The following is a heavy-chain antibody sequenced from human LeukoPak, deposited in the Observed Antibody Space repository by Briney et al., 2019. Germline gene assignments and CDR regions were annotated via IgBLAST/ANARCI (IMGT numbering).Heavy chain of an antibody. D-gene: IGHD6-13*01. J-gene: IGHJ1*01. Sequence: PGRSLRLSCAASGFTFSGSAMHWVRQAPGKGLEWVAVISFDGLHKYYADSLKGRFTISRDNSKNTLYLQMNSLRAEDTAVYYCAKDGPGIAAAGNQYFQHWGQGTLVTVSS. CDR2: ISFDGLHK. CDR3: AKDGPGIAAAGNQYFQH. CDR1: GFTFSGSA. V-gene: IGHV3-30*18.